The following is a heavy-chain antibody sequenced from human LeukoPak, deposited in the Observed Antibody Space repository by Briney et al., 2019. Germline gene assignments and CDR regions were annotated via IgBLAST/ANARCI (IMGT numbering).Heavy chain of an antibody. J-gene: IGHJ3*02. D-gene: IGHD2-2*01. CDR1: GGSISSGDYY. CDR3: ARRNIVPAAIPRSGRPFDI. Sequence: PSETLSLTCTVSGGSISSGDYYWSWIRQPPGKGLEWIGYIYYSGSTYYNPSLKSRVTISVDTSKNQFSLKLSSVTAADTAVYYCARRNIVPAAIPRSGRPFDIWGQGTMVTVSS. CDR2: IYYSGST. V-gene: IGHV4-30-4*08.